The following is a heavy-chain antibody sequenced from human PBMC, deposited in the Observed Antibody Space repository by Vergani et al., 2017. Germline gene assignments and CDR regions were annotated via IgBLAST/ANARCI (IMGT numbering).Heavy chain of an antibody. J-gene: IGHJ4*02. V-gene: IGHV3-30*02. Sequence: QVQLVESGGGVVQPGESLRLSCAASGFPFSTYGMHWVRQAPGKGLEWVAFIQKDGIDKFYADSVRGRFTISRDNAKNSLYLQMNSLRAEDTALYYCARERLGELPFAPIDYWGQGTLVTVSS. CDR1: GFPFSTYG. CDR2: IQKDGIDK. D-gene: IGHD3-16*01. CDR3: ARERLGELPFAPIDY.